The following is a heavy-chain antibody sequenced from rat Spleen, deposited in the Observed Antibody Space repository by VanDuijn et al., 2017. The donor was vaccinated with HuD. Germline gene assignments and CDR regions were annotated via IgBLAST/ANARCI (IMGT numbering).Heavy chain of an antibody. CDR1: GFTFNKSW. CDR2: ITNTGGSM. V-gene: IGHV5-31*01. CDR3: ARGHTMGVDYFDY. J-gene: IGHJ2*01. D-gene: IGHD1-7*01. Sequence: EVQLVESGGGLVQTGRYLKLSCVASGFTFNKSWMTWIRQAPGKGLEWVASITNTGGSMYYPDSVKGRFTISRDNVKGTLYLQMNSLRSEDTATYYCARGHTMGVDYFDYWGQGVMVTVSS.